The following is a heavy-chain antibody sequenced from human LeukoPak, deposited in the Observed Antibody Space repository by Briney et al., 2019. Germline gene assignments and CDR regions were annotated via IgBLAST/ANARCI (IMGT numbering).Heavy chain of an antibody. V-gene: IGHV1-46*01. J-gene: IGHJ4*02. CDR2: INPSGGST. CDR3: ATGAGIAAAGPKADY. D-gene: IGHD6-13*01. CDR1: GYTFTSYY. Sequence: ASVKVSCKASGYTFTSYYMHWVRQAPGQGLEWMGIINPSGGSTNYAQKFQGRVTMTRDTSTSTVYMELSSLRSEDTAVYYCATGAGIAAAGPKADYWGQGTLVTVSS.